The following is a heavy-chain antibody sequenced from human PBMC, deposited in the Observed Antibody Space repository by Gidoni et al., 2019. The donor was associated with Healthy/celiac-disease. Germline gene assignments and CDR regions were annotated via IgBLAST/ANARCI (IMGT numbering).Heavy chain of an antibody. J-gene: IGHJ3*02. CDR1: GFPFSSYA. Sequence: VQLLESGGGFVLPGGSLSLPCAASGFPFSSYAMSWVRQAPGKGLAWVSAIRGSGGSTYYADSVKGRFTISRDNSKNTLYLQMNSLRAEDTAVYYCAKDEYGDDAFDIWGQGTMVTVSS. V-gene: IGHV3-23*01. D-gene: IGHD4-17*01. CDR3: AKDEYGDDAFDI. CDR2: IRGSGGST.